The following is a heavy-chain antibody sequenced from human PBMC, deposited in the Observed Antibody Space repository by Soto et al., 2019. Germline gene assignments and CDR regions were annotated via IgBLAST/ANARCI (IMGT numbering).Heavy chain of an antibody. CDR2: ISGSGGST. V-gene: IGHV3-23*01. D-gene: IGHD2-2*01. CDR3: AKARLQLPFDY. Sequence: PGESLKISCAASGFTFSSYAMSWVRQAPGKGLEWVSAISGSGGSTYYADSVKGRFTISRDNSKNTLYLQMNSLRAEDTAVYYCAKARLQLPFDYWGQGTLVTVSS. J-gene: IGHJ4*02. CDR1: GFTFSSYA.